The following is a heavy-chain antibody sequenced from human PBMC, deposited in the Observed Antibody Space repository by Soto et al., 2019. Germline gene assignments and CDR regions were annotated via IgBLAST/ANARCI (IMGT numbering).Heavy chain of an antibody. J-gene: IGHJ4*02. CDR1: GFTFSSYA. D-gene: IGHD3-3*01. CDR3: AKAINDYYAPLDY. V-gene: IGHV3-23*01. Sequence: PGGSLRLSCAASGFTFSSYAMGWVRQAPGKGLEWVSVISGGADDTHYADSVKGRFTISRDNSKNTLYVQMDSLRAEDTAVYYCAKAINDYYAPLDYWGQGMRVTVSS. CDR2: ISGGADDT.